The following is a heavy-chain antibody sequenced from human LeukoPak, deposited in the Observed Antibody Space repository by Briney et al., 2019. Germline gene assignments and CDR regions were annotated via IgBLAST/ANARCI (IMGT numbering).Heavy chain of an antibody. Sequence: ASVKVSCKASGYTFTGYYMHWVRQAPGQGLEWMGWINPNSGGTNYAHKFQGRVTMTRDTSISTAYMELSRLRSDDTAVYYCARVRAYSGYVIDYWGQGTLVTVSS. CDR2: INPNSGGT. CDR1: GYTFTGYY. CDR3: ARVRAYSGYVIDY. D-gene: IGHD5-12*01. V-gene: IGHV1-2*07. J-gene: IGHJ4*02.